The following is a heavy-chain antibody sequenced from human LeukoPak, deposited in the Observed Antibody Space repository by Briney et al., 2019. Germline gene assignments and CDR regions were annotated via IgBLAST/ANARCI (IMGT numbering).Heavy chain of an antibody. CDR3: GRDNVAPSGVKYFLL. D-gene: IGHD2-21*01. CDR2: IVPKLGST. CDR1: GGTFSLYT. J-gene: IGHJ1*01. Sequence: GASVKVSCKASGGTFSLYTINWVRQAPGQGLEWMGGIVPKLGSTNYAQKFHDRLSITTDESTTTAYMELSSLRSEDTALYYCGRDNVAPSGVKYFLLWGAGTLVVVSS. V-gene: IGHV1-69*16.